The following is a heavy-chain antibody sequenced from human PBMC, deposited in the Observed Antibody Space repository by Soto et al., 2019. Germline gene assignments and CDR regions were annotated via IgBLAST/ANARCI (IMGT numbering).Heavy chain of an antibody. Sequence: PGGSLRLSCAASGFTVSSNYMSWVRQAPGKGLEWVSVIYSGGSTYYADSVKGRFTISRDNSKNTLYLQMNSLRAEDTAVYYCASDRGINMIRELSYYYGLDVWGQGTTVTVSS. D-gene: IGHD3-22*01. CDR1: GFTVSSNY. V-gene: IGHV3-53*01. CDR2: IYSGGST. J-gene: IGHJ6*02. CDR3: ASDRGINMIRELSYYYGLDV.